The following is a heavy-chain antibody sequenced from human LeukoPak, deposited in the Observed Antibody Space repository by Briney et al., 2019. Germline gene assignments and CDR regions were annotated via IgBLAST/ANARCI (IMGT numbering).Heavy chain of an antibody. D-gene: IGHD1-7*01. CDR1: GGSINSGTNY. CDR2: VYTSGST. CDR3: ARAMTGTTHFDY. Sequence: SQTLSLTCTVSGGSINSGTNYWSWIRQPAGKGLEWIGRVYTSGSTSYNPTFKSRATISLDTSKNQFSLKLSSVTAADTAVYYCARAMTGTTHFDYWGQGTLVTVSS. V-gene: IGHV4-61*02. J-gene: IGHJ4*02.